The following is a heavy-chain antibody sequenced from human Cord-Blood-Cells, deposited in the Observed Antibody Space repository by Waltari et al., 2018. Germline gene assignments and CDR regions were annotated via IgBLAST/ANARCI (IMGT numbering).Heavy chain of an antibody. Sequence: QVQLVQSGAEVKKPGYSVKVSCKDSGGTFSSYAISWVRQAPGQGLEWMGGIIPIFGTANYAQKFQGRVTITADKSTSTAYMELSSLRSEDTAVYYCARDYSSSWYWGAFDIWGQGTMVTVSS. V-gene: IGHV1-69*06. D-gene: IGHD6-13*01. CDR1: GGTFSSYA. CDR2: IIPIFGTA. J-gene: IGHJ3*02. CDR3: ARDYSSSWYWGAFDI.